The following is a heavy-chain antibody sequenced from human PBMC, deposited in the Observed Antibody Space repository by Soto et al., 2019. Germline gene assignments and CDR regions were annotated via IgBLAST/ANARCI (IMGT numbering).Heavy chain of an antibody. D-gene: IGHD3-3*01. V-gene: IGHV1-18*01. CDR2: ISAYNGNT. J-gene: IGHJ4*02. Sequence: SVKLSCKASGYXFTSXGISWVRQAPGQGLEWMGRISAYNGNTNYAQKLQGRVTMTTDTSTSTAYMELRSLRSDDTAVYYCARCDFWSASLEPTFDYCGKGTLVTVSS. CDR3: ARCDFWSASLEPTFDY. CDR1: GYXFTSXG.